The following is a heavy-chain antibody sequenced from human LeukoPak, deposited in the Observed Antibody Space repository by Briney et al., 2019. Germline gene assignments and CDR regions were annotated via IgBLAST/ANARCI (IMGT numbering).Heavy chain of an antibody. Sequence: ASVRVSCKTSGYSFTDYYIHWVRQGPGQGLEWMGWINTKSGRTSSARKFQGRVTMTRDPSITTVYMDMAWLTSDDTALYFCARADFIDAGPYLIGPWGQGTLVTVSS. J-gene: IGHJ5*02. CDR2: INTKSGRT. CDR1: GYSFTDYY. V-gene: IGHV1-2*02. D-gene: IGHD3-3*01. CDR3: ARADFIDAGPYLIGP.